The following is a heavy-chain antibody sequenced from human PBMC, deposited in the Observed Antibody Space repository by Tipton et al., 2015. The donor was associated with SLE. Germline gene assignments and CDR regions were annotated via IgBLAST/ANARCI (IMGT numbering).Heavy chain of an antibody. CDR2: ISHTGSP. CDR3: ARIQVLYYYGSGSYVFDI. J-gene: IGHJ4*02. CDR1: GGSFRGYS. D-gene: IGHD3-10*01. Sequence: TLSLTCAVYGGSFRGYSWGWVRQAPGKGLEWIGEISHTGSPNYNPSLKSRVNISIDTSNNHFSLTLNSVIAADTAVYFCARIQVLYYYGSGSYVFDIWGQGSLVTVSS. V-gene: IGHV4-34*01.